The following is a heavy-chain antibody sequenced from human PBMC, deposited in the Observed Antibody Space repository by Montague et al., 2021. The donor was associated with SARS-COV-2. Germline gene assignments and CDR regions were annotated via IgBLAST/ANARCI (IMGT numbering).Heavy chain of an antibody. CDR3: AGLGYCSGGRCYDGGY. D-gene: IGHD2-15*01. V-gene: IGHV3-23*01. CDR1: VFTFSSYS. Sequence: SLILSCAASVFTFSSYSLSWVRQAPGKGLDWVSGISGIFVNTSYADSVKVRFTISIYTSNNTLYLQMNSLRAEDTAVYYCAGLGYCSGGRCYDGGYWGQGTLVTVSS. J-gene: IGHJ4*02. CDR2: ISGIFVNT.